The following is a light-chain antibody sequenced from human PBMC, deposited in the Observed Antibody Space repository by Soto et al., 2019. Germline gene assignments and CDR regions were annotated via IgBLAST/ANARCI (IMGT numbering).Light chain of an antibody. CDR1: SSDVGTYNY. CDR2: QVT. CDR3: SAYTSSSSPYV. V-gene: IGLV2-14*01. J-gene: IGLJ1*01. Sequence: QSALTQPASVSGSPGQSITLSCTGTSSDVGTYNYVSWYLQHPGNAPKLIIYQVTNRPSGVSNRFSGSKSGNTASLTISGLQAEDESYFYCSAYTSSSSPYVFGTGTKLTVL.